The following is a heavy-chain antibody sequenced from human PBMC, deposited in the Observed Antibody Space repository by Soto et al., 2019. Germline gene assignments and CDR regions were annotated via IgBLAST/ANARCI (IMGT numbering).Heavy chain of an antibody. CDR1: GDSINNSHW. D-gene: IGHD6-13*01. Sequence: QVQLQESGPGLVQPSGTLSLTCAVSGDSINNSHWWSWVRQTPGKGLEWIGETYHSGPTNYNPSLKTLVTISIDKSKNQFSLKMNSVTAADTAVYYCAREVNSSPARGPNWFDPWGQGTLVTVSS. V-gene: IGHV4-4*02. J-gene: IGHJ5*02. CDR3: AREVNSSPARGPNWFDP. CDR2: TYHSGPT.